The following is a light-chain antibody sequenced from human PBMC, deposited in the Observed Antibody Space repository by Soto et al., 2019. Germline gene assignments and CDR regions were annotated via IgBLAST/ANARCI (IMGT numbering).Light chain of an antibody. CDR3: QQYNSYWT. Sequence: DIQRTHSPSTLSVSVGDRVTITCRASQSVSSWLAWYQQKPGKAPKLLIYDASILEGGVPSRFSGSGSGKEFTLNISSLQPDDFATYYCQQYNSYWTFGQGTKVDIX. CDR1: QSVSSW. V-gene: IGKV1-5*01. J-gene: IGKJ1*01. CDR2: DAS.